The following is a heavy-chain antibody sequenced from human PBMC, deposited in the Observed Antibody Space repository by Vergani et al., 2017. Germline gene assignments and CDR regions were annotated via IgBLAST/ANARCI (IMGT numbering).Heavy chain of an antibody. D-gene: IGHD3-3*01. V-gene: IGHV1-46*01. Sequence: QVQLVQSGAEVKKPGASVKVSCKASGYTFTSYYMHWVRQAPGQGLEWMGIINPSGGSTSYAQKFQGRVTITADESTGTAYMELSSLRSEDTAVYYCARDGGFWGQGTLVTVSS. CDR1: GYTFTSYY. CDR3: ARDGGF. CDR2: INPSGGST. J-gene: IGHJ4*02.